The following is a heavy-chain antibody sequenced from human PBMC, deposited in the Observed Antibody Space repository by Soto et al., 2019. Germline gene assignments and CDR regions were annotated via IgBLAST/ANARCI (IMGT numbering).Heavy chain of an antibody. D-gene: IGHD3-3*01. Sequence: GGSLRLSCVGSGFVFSSSWMTWVRQAPGKGLEWVSNIKPDGRAIYYADSVKVRFTISRDNSRNSLYLQTGRLRAEDTAVYYCARQSLLKSIPIYGYCYYAMHXWGQGTTVTVS. V-gene: IGHV3-7*03. J-gene: IGHJ6*02. CDR3: ARQSLLKSIPIYGYCYYAMHX. CDR1: GFVFSSSW. CDR2: IKPDGRAI.